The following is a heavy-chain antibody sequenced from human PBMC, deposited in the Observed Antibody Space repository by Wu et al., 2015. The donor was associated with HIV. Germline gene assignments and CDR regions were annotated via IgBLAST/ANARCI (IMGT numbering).Heavy chain of an antibody. CDR3: ARGANDYGDYQFDY. Sequence: QVQLVQSGADVKKPGSSVKVSCKAFGGTFSNYAINWVRQAPGQGLEWVGGIIPLFNTPNYAQKFQGRVTITTDASTNTAYMELSSLQFDDTAVYYCARGANDYGDYQFDYWGQGTLVTVSS. CDR1: GGTFSNYA. V-gene: IGHV1-69*05. D-gene: IGHD4-17*01. J-gene: IGHJ4*02. CDR2: IIPLFNTP.